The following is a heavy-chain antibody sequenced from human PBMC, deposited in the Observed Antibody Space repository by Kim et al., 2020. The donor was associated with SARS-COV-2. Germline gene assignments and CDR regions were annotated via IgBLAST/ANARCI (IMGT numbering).Heavy chain of an antibody. CDR2: ISGSGGST. D-gene: IGHD3-9*01. CDR3: AKGHDILTWYGMDV. J-gene: IGHJ6*02. V-gene: IGHV3-23*01. CDR1: GFTFSSYA. Sequence: GGSLRLSCAASGFTFSSYAMSWVRQAPGKGLEWVSAISGSGGSTYYADSVKGRFTISRDNSKNTLYLQMNSLRAEDTAVYYCAKGHDILTWYGMDVWGQGTTVTVSS.